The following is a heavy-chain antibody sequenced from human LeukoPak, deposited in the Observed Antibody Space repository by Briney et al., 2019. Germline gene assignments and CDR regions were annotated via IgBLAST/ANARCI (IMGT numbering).Heavy chain of an antibody. J-gene: IGHJ4*02. D-gene: IGHD4-11*01. V-gene: IGHV4-38-2*01. CDR3: ASSPEDLNDYSNLRFDY. Sequence: PSETLSLTCAVSGYSISSGYYWGWIRQPPGEGLEWIGSIYHSGSTYYNPSLKSRVTISVDTSKNQFSLKLSSVTAADTAVYYCASSPEDLNDYSNLRFDYWGQGTLVTVSS. CDR2: IYHSGST. CDR1: GYSISSGYY.